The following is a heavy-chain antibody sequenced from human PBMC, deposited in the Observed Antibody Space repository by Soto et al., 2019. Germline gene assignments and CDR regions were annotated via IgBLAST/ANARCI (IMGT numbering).Heavy chain of an antibody. Sequence: EVQLVESGGCLVQPGGSLRLSCAASGFTFSSYWMHWVRQAPGKGLVWVSRINSDGSSTSYADSVKGRFTISRDNAKNTLYLQMNSLRAEDTAVYYCARVEWLSRRYYYGMDVWGQGTTVTVSS. CDR3: ARVEWLSRRYYYGMDV. CDR1: GFTFSSYW. V-gene: IGHV3-74*01. CDR2: INSDGSST. J-gene: IGHJ6*02. D-gene: IGHD3-3*01.